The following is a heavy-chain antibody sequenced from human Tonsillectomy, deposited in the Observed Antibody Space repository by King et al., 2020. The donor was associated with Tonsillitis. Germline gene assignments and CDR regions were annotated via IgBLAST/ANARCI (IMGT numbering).Heavy chain of an antibody. CDR3: ARVYYDILTGYDPLDY. Sequence: VQLVQSGAEVKKPGESLKISCKGSGYSFTSYCIGWVRQMPGKGLEWMGIIYAGDSETRYSPSFQGQVTISADKSISTAYLQWSSLKASDTAMYYCARVYYDILTGYDPLDYWGQGTLVTVSS. V-gene: IGHV5-51*01. CDR1: GYSFTSYC. D-gene: IGHD3-9*01. CDR2: IYAGDSET. J-gene: IGHJ4*02.